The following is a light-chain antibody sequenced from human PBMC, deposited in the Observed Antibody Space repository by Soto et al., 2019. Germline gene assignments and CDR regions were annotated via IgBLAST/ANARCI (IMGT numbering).Light chain of an antibody. CDR1: QSVSSS. Sequence: DIVMTQSPATLSVSPGERATVSCRASQSVSSSLAWYQQKPGQAPRLLIYDASTRATGIPARFSGSGSGTDFTLTISGLQPDDFTTYYCQQYTSYSRAFGQGTKVDIK. CDR3: QQYTSYSRA. CDR2: DAS. J-gene: IGKJ1*01. V-gene: IGKV3D-15*01.